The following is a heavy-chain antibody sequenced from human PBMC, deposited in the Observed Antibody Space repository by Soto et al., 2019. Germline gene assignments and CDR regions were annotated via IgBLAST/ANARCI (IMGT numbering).Heavy chain of an antibody. Sequence: QVQLQESGPGLVKPSETLSLTCTVSGCYISRYYWSWIRQPAGKGLEWIGRIYTSGSTNYNPSLKSRVTMSVDTSKNQCSLKLSSVTAADTAVYYCARDGWFGELIAFDIWGQGTMVTVSS. CDR3: ARDGWFGELIAFDI. V-gene: IGHV4-4*07. D-gene: IGHD3-10*01. CDR1: GCYISRYY. CDR2: IYTSGST. J-gene: IGHJ3*02.